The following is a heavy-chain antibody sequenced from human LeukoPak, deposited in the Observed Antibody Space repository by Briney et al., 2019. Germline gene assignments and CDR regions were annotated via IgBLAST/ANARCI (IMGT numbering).Heavy chain of an antibody. CDR1: GGSISSHY. V-gene: IGHV4-59*11. J-gene: IGHJ6*03. Sequence: PSETLSLTCTVSGGSISSHYWSWIRQPPGKGLEWIGYISDSGSTNYNPSLKSRVTISVDTSKNEVSLRLSSVTAADTAVFYCARNGRTSAGEYYYYMNVWGKGTTVTVSS. CDR3: ARNGRTSAGEYYYYMNV. CDR2: ISDSGST. D-gene: IGHD6-13*01.